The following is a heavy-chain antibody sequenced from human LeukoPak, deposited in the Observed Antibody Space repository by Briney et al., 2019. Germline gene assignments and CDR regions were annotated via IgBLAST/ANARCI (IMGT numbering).Heavy chain of an antibody. J-gene: IGHJ6*02. Sequence: PSETLSLTCAVYGGSFSGYYWSWIRQPPGKGLEWIGEINHSGSTNYNPSLKSRVTISVDTSKNQFSLKLSSVTAADTAVYYCASQYYYYSMDVWGQGTTVTVSS. V-gene: IGHV4-34*01. CDR2: INHSGST. CDR1: GGSFSGYY. CDR3: ASQYYYYSMDV.